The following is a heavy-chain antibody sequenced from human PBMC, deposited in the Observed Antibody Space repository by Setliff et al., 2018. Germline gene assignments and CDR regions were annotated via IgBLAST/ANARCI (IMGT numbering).Heavy chain of an antibody. CDR3: ARASVVHAIAVGY. Sequence: SETLSLTCSVSGDSISSSSYYWGWIRQPPGKGLEWIGSINYSGITYYSPSLKSRVIVSVDTSKNQFSLKLSSVTAADTAVYYCARASVVHAIAVGYWGQGTLVTVSS. CDR1: GDSISSSSYY. CDR2: INYSGIT. D-gene: IGHD2-15*01. V-gene: IGHV4-39*01. J-gene: IGHJ4*02.